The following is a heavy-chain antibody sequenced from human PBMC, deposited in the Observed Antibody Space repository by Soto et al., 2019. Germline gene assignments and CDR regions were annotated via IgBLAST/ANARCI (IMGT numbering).Heavy chain of an antibody. CDR2: IKDSGDRT. D-gene: IGHD6-19*01. CDR1: GFTFASYA. CDR3: TKDHGWLSRD. Sequence: DVPLLESGGGLVQPGESLRLSCAGSGFTFASYAMSWVRQAPGKGLEWVSGIKDSGDRTYYIDSVKGRFSISRDNSKNTLYLQMNSLRTEDTAIYYCTKDHGWLSRDWGQGTLVTVSS. J-gene: IGHJ4*02. V-gene: IGHV3-23*01.